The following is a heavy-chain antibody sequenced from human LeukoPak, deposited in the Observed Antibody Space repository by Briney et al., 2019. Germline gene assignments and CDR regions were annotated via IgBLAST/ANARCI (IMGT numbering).Heavy chain of an antibody. J-gene: IGHJ4*02. V-gene: IGHV1-69*13. CDR1: GYTFTSYG. Sequence: SVKVSCKASGYTFTSYGISWVRQAPGQGLEWMGGIIPIFGTANYAQKFQGRVTITADESTSTAYMELSSLRSEDTAVYYCARDGYYGSGSYPPKGPLDYWGQGTLVTVSS. CDR2: IIPIFGTA. D-gene: IGHD3-10*01. CDR3: ARDGYYGSGSYPPKGPLDY.